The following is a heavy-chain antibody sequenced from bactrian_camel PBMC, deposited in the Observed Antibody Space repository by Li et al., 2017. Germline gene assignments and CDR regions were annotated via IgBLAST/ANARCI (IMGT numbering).Heavy chain of an antibody. Sequence: HVQLVESGGGSVQPGGSLRLSCAASEYISGSYCMGWFRQAPGKGLEWVSGINGGGEATFYADSMEGRFTISRDNAKNTLYLQMSSLKPEDTATYYCATDLNYPPFGYWGQGTQVTVS. J-gene: IGHJ6*01. CDR1: EYISGSYC. V-gene: IGHV3S1*01. CDR3: ATDLNYPPFGY. D-gene: IGHD1*01. CDR2: INGGGEAT.